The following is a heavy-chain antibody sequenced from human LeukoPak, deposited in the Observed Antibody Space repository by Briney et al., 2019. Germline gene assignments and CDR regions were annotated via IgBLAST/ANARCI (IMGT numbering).Heavy chain of an antibody. V-gene: IGHV1-18*01. J-gene: IGHJ3*02. Sequence: ASVKVSCKASGYSLSSYGITWVRQAPGQGLEWMGWINPYNGETDYAQKFQGRVTVTTDISTRTTYMELRSLRSDDTAVYYCAINFGGVILEASDIWGQGTVVTVS. CDR3: AINFGGVILEASDI. D-gene: IGHD3-16*01. CDR2: INPYNGET. CDR1: GYSLSSYG.